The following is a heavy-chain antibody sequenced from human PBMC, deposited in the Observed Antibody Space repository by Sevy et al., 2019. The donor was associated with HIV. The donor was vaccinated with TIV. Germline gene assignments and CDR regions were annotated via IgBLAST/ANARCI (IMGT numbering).Heavy chain of an antibody. J-gene: IGHJ3*02. CDR3: ARHCSSTSCSHAFDI. Sequence: SETLPLTCAVYGGSFSGYYWSWIRQPPGKGLEWIGEINHSGSTNYNPSLKSRVTISGDTSKNQFSLKLSSVTTADTAVYYCARHCSSTSCSHAFDIWGQGTMVTVSS. V-gene: IGHV4-34*01. D-gene: IGHD2-2*01. CDR2: INHSGST. CDR1: GGSFSGYY.